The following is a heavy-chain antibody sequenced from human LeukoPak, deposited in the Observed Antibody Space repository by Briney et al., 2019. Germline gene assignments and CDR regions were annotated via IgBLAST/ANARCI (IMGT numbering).Heavy chain of an antibody. Sequence: GGSLRLSCAASGFTFSSYWMHWVRQAPGKGLVWVSRINTDGSRKNYADSVKGRFTISRDNSKNTLYLQMNSLRAEDTAVYYCVRVLQGSDDRVDPWGQGTLVTVSS. V-gene: IGHV3-74*01. CDR1: GFTFSSYW. CDR3: VRVLQGSDDRVDP. J-gene: IGHJ5*02. CDR2: INTDGSRK. D-gene: IGHD3-16*01.